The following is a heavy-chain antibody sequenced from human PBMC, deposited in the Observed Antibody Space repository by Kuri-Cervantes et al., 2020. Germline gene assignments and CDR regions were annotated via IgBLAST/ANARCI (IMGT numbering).Heavy chain of an antibody. V-gene: IGHV1-18*01. CDR1: GYTFTSYG. D-gene: IGHD3-3*01. CDR2: ISAYNGNT. CDR3: ARDQGVLRFLEWLFCPFDY. Sequence: ASVKVSCKASGYTFTSYGISWVRQAPGQGLEWMGWISAYNGNTNYAQKLQGRVTMTTDTSTGTAYMELRSLRSDDTAVYYCARDQGVLRFLEWLFCPFDYWGQGTLVTVSS. J-gene: IGHJ4*02.